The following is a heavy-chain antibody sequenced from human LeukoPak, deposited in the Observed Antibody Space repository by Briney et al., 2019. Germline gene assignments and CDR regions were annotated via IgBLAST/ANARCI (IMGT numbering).Heavy chain of an antibody. CDR1: GFPFIXXX. Sequence: LSCXASGFPFIXXXXHWGXXXXGXXLXWVXXXSYYGSTKNDADSVKGRFTISRDNSKNTVFLEMNSLRPEETAVYYCARCTVPWWYXXGMDVWGRGTXXXXX. CDR3: ARCTVPWWYXXGMDV. D-gene: IGHD2-15*01. J-gene: IGHJ6*02. CDR2: XSYYGSTK. V-gene: IGHV3-30*04.